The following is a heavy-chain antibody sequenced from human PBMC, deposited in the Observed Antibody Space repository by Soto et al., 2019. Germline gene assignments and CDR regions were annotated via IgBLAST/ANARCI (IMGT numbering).Heavy chain of an antibody. J-gene: IGHJ6*02. CDR2: ISGSGDGT. V-gene: IGHV3-23*01. CDR3: TRSRGFGGMDV. Sequence: PXGSLRLSCAASGFTVNSHVMSWVRQAPGKGLEWVSSISGSGDGTYYGDSVKGRFTISRDSSSSTVYLEMKNLRGEDTAVYFCTRSRGFGGMDVWGQGTTVTVSS. CDR1: GFTVNSHV. D-gene: IGHD3-22*01.